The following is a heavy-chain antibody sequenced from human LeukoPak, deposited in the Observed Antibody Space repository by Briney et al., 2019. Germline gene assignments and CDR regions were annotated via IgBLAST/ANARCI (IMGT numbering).Heavy chain of an antibody. Sequence: GGSLRLSCAASGFTFSSYGMHWVRQAPGKGLEWVAFIRYDGSNKYYADSVKGRFTISRDNSKNTLYLQMNSLRAEDTAVYYCAKDVMVYAAAYFDYWGQGTLVTVSS. V-gene: IGHV3-30*02. J-gene: IGHJ4*02. CDR3: AKDVMVYAAAYFDY. CDR2: IRYDGSNK. CDR1: GFTFSSYG. D-gene: IGHD2-8*01.